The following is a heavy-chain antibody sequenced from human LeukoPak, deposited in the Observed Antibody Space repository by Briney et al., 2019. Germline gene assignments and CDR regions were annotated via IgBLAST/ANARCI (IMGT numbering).Heavy chain of an antibody. CDR3: AKDARSFDWLFDH. CDR1: GFAFSTYG. Sequence: GGSPRLSCVASGFAFSTYGMHWVRQAPGKGLEWVAYVRSDGSHDSYADSVTGRFTISRDNSKNTLFLQMNSLRAEDTSMYYCAKDARSFDWLFDHWGQGILVTVSS. CDR2: VRSDGSHD. D-gene: IGHD3-9*01. J-gene: IGHJ4*02. V-gene: IGHV3-30*02.